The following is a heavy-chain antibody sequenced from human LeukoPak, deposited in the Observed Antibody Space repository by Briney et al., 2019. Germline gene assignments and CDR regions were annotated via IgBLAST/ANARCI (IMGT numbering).Heavy chain of an antibody. D-gene: IGHD4-23*01. CDR3: ARDLYGGNY. Sequence: SETLSLTCTVSGYSISSGYYWGWIRQPPGKGLEWIGSIYHSGSTYYNPSLKSRVTISVDTSKNQFSLKLSSVTAADTAVYYCARDLYGGNYWGQGTLVTVSS. CDR2: IYHSGST. V-gene: IGHV4-38-2*02. CDR1: GYSISSGYY. J-gene: IGHJ4*02.